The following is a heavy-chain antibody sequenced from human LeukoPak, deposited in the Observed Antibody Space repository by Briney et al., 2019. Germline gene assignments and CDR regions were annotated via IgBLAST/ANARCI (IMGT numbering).Heavy chain of an antibody. Sequence: GGSLRLSCAASGFTFSSYWMSWVRQAPGKGLEWVANIKQDGSEKYYVDSVKGRFTISRDNAKNSLYLQMNSLRAEDTAVYYCASTRLRIAVAGTVFDPWGQGTLVTVSS. CDR3: ASTRLRIAVAGTVFDP. J-gene: IGHJ5*02. CDR2: IKQDGSEK. D-gene: IGHD6-19*01. CDR1: GFTFSSYW. V-gene: IGHV3-7*02.